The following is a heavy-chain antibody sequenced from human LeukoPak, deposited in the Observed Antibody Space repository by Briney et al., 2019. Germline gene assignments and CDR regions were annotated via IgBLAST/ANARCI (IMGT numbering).Heavy chain of an antibody. D-gene: IGHD6-13*01. V-gene: IGHV4-34*01. Sequence: PSETLSLTCAVYGGSFSGYYWSWIRQPPGKGLEWIGEINHSGSTNYNPSLKSRVTISVDTSKNQFSLKLSSVTAADTAVYYCAREVAAAGGGLYYYYMDVWGKGTTVTVSS. CDR3: AREVAAAGGGLYYYYMDV. J-gene: IGHJ6*03. CDR2: INHSGST. CDR1: GGSFSGYY.